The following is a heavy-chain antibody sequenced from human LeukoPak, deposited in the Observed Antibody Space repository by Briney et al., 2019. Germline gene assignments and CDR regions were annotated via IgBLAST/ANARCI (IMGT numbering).Heavy chain of an antibody. CDR3: ARDGVGYGSWNY. J-gene: IGHJ4*02. Sequence: GGSLRLSCAASGFTFSSYAMSWVRQAPGKGLEWVSAISGSGSSTYYADSVKGRFTISRDSSKNTLYLQMNSLRVEDTAVYYCARDGVGYGSWNYWGQGTLVTVSS. CDR2: ISGSGSST. D-gene: IGHD6-13*01. V-gene: IGHV3-23*01. CDR1: GFTFSSYA.